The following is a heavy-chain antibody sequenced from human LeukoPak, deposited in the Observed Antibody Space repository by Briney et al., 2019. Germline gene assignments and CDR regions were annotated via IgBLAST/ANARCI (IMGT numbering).Heavy chain of an antibody. J-gene: IGHJ4*02. V-gene: IGHV1-2*02. CDR3: ARASYYYDSSGYPGYYFDY. D-gene: IGHD3-22*01. Sequence: ASVKVSCKASGYTFTDYYMHWVRQAPGQGLEWMGWINPNSGGTNYAQKFQGRVTMTRDTSISTAYMELSRLRSDDTAVYYRARASYYYDSSGYPGYYFDYWGQSTLVTVSS. CDR1: GYTFTDYY. CDR2: INPNSGGT.